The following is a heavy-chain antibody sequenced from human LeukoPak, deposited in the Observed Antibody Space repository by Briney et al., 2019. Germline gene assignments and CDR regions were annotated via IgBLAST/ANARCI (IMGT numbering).Heavy chain of an antibody. D-gene: IGHD3-3*01. CDR1: GGSINSYY. CDR3: ARGITYYDFWSGYYPAYYFDY. Sequence: PSETLSLTCTVSGGSINSYYWSWIRQPPGKGLEWIGYISYSGSTNYNPSLKSRVTMSIDTSKNQFSLKLSSVTAADTAVYYCARGITYYDFWSGYYPAYYFDYWGQGTLVTVSS. J-gene: IGHJ4*02. CDR2: ISYSGST. V-gene: IGHV4-59*01.